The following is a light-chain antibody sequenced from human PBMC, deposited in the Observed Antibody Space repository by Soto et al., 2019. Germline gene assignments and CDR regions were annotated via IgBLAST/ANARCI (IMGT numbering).Light chain of an antibody. V-gene: IGKV3-11*01. J-gene: IGKJ1*01. CDR1: QSVGSY. CDR2: DAS. CDR3: QQRGTWPVT. Sequence: EIVLTQSPATLSLSPGERATLSCRASQSVGSYFAWYQQKPGQAPRLLIYDASNRATGIPPRFSGSGSGTDFPLPITSLDPDDFAVYYCQQRGTWPVTFGQGTRVDIK.